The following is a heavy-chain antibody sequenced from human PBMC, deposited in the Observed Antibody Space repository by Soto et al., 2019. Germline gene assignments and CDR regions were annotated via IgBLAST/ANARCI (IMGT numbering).Heavy chain of an antibody. J-gene: IGHJ6*02. V-gene: IGHV1-2*04. CDR3: ARGYCSGGSCPTYYGMDV. Sequence: ASVKVSCKASVYTFTGYYIHWVRQANGQGLEWMGWINPNSGGTNYAQKFQGWVTMTRDTSISTAYMELSRLRSDDTAVYYCARGYCSGGSCPTYYGMDVWGQGTTVTVSS. CDR1: VYTFTGYY. CDR2: INPNSGGT. D-gene: IGHD2-15*01.